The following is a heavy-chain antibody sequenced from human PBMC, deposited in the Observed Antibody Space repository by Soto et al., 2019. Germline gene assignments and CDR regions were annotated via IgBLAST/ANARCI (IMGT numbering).Heavy chain of an antibody. CDR1: GFTFSSYA. CDR3: AKDRRVSEMATIIVDY. V-gene: IGHV3-23*01. D-gene: IGHD5-12*01. CDR2: ISGSGGST. Sequence: GGSLRLSCAASGFTFSSYAMSWVRQAPGKGLEWVSAISGSGGSTYYADSVKGRFTISRDNSKNTLYLQMNSLRAEDTAVYYCAKDRRVSEMATIIVDYWGQGTLVTVSS. J-gene: IGHJ4*02.